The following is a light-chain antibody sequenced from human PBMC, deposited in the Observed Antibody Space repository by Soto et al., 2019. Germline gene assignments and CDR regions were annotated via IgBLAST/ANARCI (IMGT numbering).Light chain of an antibody. Sequence: QSVLTQPPSVSGDPGQRVTISCTGRSSNIGAGYDVHWYQQFPGTAPKLLLYGSTNRPSGVPDRFSGSKSGTSASLAIAGLQTEDEADYYCQSYDSSLSAVVFGGGTKLTVL. V-gene: IGLV1-40*01. CDR3: QSYDSSLSAVV. CDR1: SSNIGAGYD. CDR2: GST. J-gene: IGLJ2*01.